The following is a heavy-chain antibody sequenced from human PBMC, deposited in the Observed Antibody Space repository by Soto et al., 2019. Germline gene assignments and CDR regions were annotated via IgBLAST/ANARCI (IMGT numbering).Heavy chain of an antibody. J-gene: IGHJ4*02. Sequence: PGGSLRLSCAASGFTFSSYGMHWVRQAPGKGLEWVAVISYDGSNKYYADSVKGRFTISRDNSKNTLYLQMNSLRAEDTAVYYCAKEEQWLVVLDYWGQGTLVTVSS. V-gene: IGHV3-30*18. CDR1: GFTFSSYG. CDR3: AKEEQWLVVLDY. D-gene: IGHD6-19*01. CDR2: ISYDGSNK.